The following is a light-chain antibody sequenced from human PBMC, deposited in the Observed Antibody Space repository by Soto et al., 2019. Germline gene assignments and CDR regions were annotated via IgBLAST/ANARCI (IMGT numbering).Light chain of an antibody. CDR1: SSDVGGYNY. Sequence: QSALTQPASVSGSPGQSITISCTGTSSDVGGYNYVSWFQHHPGKVPKLMIYEVSHRPSGVSDRFSGSKSGTTASLTISGLQAEDEADYYCCSFTNSYTWVFGGGTKLTFL. V-gene: IGLV2-14*01. J-gene: IGLJ3*02. CDR2: EVS. CDR3: CSFTNSYTWV.